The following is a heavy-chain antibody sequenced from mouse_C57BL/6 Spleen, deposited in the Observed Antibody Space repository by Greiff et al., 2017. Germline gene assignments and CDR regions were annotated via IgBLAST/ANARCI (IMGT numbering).Heavy chain of an antibody. Sequence: VQLKQSGPGLVKPSQSLSLTCSVTGYSITSGYYWNWIRQFPGNKLEWMGYISYDGSNNYNPSLKNRISITRDTSKNQFFLKLNSVTTEDTATYYCARGGCVTTDYCDFWGKGTTLTVFS. V-gene: IGHV3-6*01. CDR1: GYSITSGYY. D-gene: IGHD2-1*01. CDR3: ARGGCVTTDYCDF. J-gene: IGHJ2*01. CDR2: ISYDGSN.